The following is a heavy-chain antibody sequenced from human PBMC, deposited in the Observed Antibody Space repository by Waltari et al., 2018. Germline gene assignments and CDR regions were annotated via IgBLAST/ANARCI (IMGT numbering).Heavy chain of an antibody. CDR2: IYPNSGGT. Sequence: HVQLVQSGAEVKKPGASVKVSCKASGYTFTDHHMHWVRQAPGQGFEWMGWIYPNSGGTNYAQKFQGRVTMTRDTSISTAYMELNRLTSDDTAVYFCARGTLDPWGQGTLVTVSS. CDR1: GYTFTDHH. V-gene: IGHV1-2*02. J-gene: IGHJ5*02. CDR3: ARGTLDP.